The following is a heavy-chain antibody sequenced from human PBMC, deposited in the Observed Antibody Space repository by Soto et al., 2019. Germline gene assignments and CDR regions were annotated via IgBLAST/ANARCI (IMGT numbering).Heavy chain of an antibody. J-gene: IGHJ4*02. Sequence: SETLSLTCTVSGDSISSYSWSWIRQPPGKGLEWIGNIHYNGNTKYSPSLKSRVTMSVDTSKNQFSLNLSSVTAADTAVYYCARRWGRSFDYWGQGTLVTVSS. V-gene: IGHV4-59*08. CDR2: IHYNGNT. CDR1: GDSISSYS. CDR3: ARRWGRSFDY. D-gene: IGHD2-15*01.